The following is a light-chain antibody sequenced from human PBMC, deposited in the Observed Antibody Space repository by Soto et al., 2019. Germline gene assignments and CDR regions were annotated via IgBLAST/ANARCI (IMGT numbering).Light chain of an antibody. J-gene: IGKJ4*01. Sequence: DIQMTQSPSSLSASVGDRVTITCRASQSICSYLNWYQQKPGKAPKLLIYAASSLQSGVPSRFSGSGSGTDFTLTISSLQPEDFATYYCQQSYSTPRTCGGGTKVEIK. CDR3: QQSYSTPRT. CDR1: QSICSY. CDR2: AAS. V-gene: IGKV1-39*01.